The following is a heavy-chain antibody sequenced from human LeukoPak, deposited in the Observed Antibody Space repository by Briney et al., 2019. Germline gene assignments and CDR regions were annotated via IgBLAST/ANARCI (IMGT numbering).Heavy chain of an antibody. CDR1: GFTFSTYT. CDR3: TREIDTSSYNLFFDN. Sequence: PGGSLRLSCAASGFTFSTYTIRWVRQAPGMGLEWVAFVSHDGRNKYYADSVKGRFTISRDNSKNTLYLQMNSLRGEDTALYYCTREIDTSSYNLFFDNWGQGTLVTVSS. D-gene: IGHD2-2*01. CDR2: VSHDGRNK. J-gene: IGHJ4*02. V-gene: IGHV3-30*04.